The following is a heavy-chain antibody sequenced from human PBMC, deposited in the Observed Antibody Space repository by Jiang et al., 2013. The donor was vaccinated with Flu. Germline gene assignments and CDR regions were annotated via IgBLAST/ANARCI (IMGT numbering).Heavy chain of an antibody. Sequence: PGLVKPSETLSLTCTVSGGSISSYYWSWIRQPPGKGLEWIGYIYYSGSTNYNPSLKSRVTISVDTSKNQFSLKLSSVTAADTAVYYCARHDYGDYSGAFDIWGQGTMVTVSS. V-gene: IGHV4-59*08. CDR1: GGSISSYY. J-gene: IGHJ3*02. CDR3: ARHDYGDYSGAFDI. CDR2: IYYSGST. D-gene: IGHD4-17*01.